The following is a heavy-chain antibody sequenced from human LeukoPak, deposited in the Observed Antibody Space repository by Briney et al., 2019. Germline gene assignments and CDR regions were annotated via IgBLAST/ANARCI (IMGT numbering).Heavy chain of an antibody. CDR3: ARDTYSSSWLYYMDV. D-gene: IGHD6-13*01. CDR1: GGTFSSYA. CDR2: IIPIFGTA. J-gene: IGHJ6*03. Sequence: APVTVSCKASGGTFSSYAISWVRQAPGQGLEWMGGIIPIFGTANYAQKFQGRVTITTDESTSTAYMELSSLRSEDTAVYYCARDTYSSSWLYYMDVWGKGTTVTVSS. V-gene: IGHV1-69*05.